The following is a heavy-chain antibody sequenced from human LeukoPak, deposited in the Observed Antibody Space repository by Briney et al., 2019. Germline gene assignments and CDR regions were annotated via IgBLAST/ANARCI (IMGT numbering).Heavy chain of an antibody. D-gene: IGHD6-13*01. CDR1: GFTFSSYG. CDR2: IRYDGSNK. Sequence: GGSLRLSCEASGFTFSSYGMHWVRQALGKGLEWVAFIRYDGSNKYYADSVKGRFTISRDNSKNTLYLQMNSLRAEDTAVYYCAKVQTPGTHFFDYWGQGTLVTVSS. V-gene: IGHV3-30*02. CDR3: AKVQTPGTHFFDY. J-gene: IGHJ4*02.